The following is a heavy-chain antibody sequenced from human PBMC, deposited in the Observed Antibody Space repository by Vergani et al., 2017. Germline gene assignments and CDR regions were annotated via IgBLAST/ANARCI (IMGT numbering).Heavy chain of an antibody. CDR1: GGSITSSSYY. V-gene: IGHV4-39*01. D-gene: IGHD2-2*01. CDR3: GRHKLEYQLLSFDY. Sequence: QLHLQESGPGLVKPSETLSLTCTVSGGSITSSSYYWGWIRQPPGKGLEWIGNIYHSGGAYYNPSLKGRVTISVDTSKNQFSLEVTSVTAADTAVYYCGRHKLEYQLLSFDYWGQGTLVTVSS. J-gene: IGHJ4*02. CDR2: IYHSGGA.